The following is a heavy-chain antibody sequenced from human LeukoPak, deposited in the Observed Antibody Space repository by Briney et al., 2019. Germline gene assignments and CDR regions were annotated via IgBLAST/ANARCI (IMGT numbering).Heavy chain of an antibody. CDR1: GYTFTSYD. CDR3: ARGRWYYDFWSGYYNDY. D-gene: IGHD3-3*01. J-gene: IGHJ4*02. CDR2: MNPNSGNT. V-gene: IGHV1-8*01. Sequence: ASVKVSCKASGYTFTSYDINWVRQATGQGLEWMGWMNPNSGNTGYAQKFQGRVTMTRNTPISTAYMELSSLRSEDTAVYYCARGRWYYDFWSGYYNDYWGQGTLVTVSS.